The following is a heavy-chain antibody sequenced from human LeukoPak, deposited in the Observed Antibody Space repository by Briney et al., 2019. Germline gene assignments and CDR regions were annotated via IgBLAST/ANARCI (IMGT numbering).Heavy chain of an antibody. CDR1: GFTFRNAS. V-gene: IGHV3-15*01. Sequence: GGSLRLSCAASGFTFRNASMSWVRQAPGKGLEWVGRIKSKTNGGTTDYAAPVKGRFTISRDDSKNTLYLQMNSLTTEDTAVYFCAHRDTSMVRVDYWGQGTLVTVSS. D-gene: IGHD5-18*01. CDR3: AHRDTSMVRVDY. CDR2: IKSKTNGGTT. J-gene: IGHJ4*02.